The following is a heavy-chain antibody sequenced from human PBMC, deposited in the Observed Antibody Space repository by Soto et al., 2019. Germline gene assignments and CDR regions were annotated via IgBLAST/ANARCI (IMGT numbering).Heavy chain of an antibody. J-gene: IGHJ5*02. CDR1: GGSISSSSYY. V-gene: IGHV4-39*01. Sequence: SETLSLTCTVSGGSISSSSYYWGWIRQPPGKGLEWIGSIYYSGHTYYNPSLKSRVTISVDTSKNQFSLKLSSVTAADTAVYYCAMSLWFGNTPNWFDPWGQGTLVTVSS. CDR2: IYYSGHT. D-gene: IGHD3-10*01. CDR3: AMSLWFGNTPNWFDP.